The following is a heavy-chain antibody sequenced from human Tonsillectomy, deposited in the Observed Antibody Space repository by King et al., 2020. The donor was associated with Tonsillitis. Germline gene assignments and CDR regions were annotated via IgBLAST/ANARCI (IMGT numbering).Heavy chain of an antibody. V-gene: IGHV4-30-4*01. J-gene: IGHJ2*01. CDR1: GGSISSGDYY. D-gene: IGHD3-22*01. CDR2: IYYSGST. CDR3: ARVDLYYYDSSGYQGYFDL. Sequence: QLQESGPGLVKPSQTLSLTCTVSGGSISSGDYYWSWIRQPPGKGLEWIGYIYYSGSTYYNPSLKSRVTISVDTSKNQFSLKLSSVTAADTVVYYCARVDLYYYDSSGYQGYFDLWGRGTLVTVSS.